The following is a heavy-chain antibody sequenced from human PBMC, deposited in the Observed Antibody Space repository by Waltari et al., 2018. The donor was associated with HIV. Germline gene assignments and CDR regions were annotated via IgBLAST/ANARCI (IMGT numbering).Heavy chain of an antibody. CDR3: AKDVAAAGTGGGDY. V-gene: IGHV3-9*01. J-gene: IGHJ4*02. CDR2: ISWNSGST. Sequence: EVQLVESGGGLVQPGRSLRLSCAASGFTFDDYAMHWVRQAPGKGLEWVSGISWNSGSTGYADSVKGRFTISRDNAKNSLYLQMNSLRAEDTALYYCAKDVAAAGTGGGDYWGQGTLVTVSS. D-gene: IGHD6-13*01. CDR1: GFTFDDYA.